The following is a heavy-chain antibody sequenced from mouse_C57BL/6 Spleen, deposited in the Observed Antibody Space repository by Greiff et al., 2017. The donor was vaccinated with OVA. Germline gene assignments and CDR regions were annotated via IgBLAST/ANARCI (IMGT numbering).Heavy chain of an antibody. D-gene: IGHD1-1*01. Sequence: EVQGVESGGGLVKPGGSLKLSCAASGFTFSDYGMHWVRQAPEKGLEWVAYISSGSSTIYYADTVKGRFTISRDNAKNTLFLQMTSLRSEDTAMYYCAREVLYYGSSYYFDYWGQGTTLTVSS. V-gene: IGHV5-17*01. J-gene: IGHJ2*01. CDR1: GFTFSDYG. CDR2: ISSGSSTI. CDR3: AREVLYYGSSYYFDY.